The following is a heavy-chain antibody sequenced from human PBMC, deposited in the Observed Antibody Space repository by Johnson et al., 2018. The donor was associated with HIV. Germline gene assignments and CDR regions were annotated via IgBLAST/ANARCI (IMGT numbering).Heavy chain of an antibody. D-gene: IGHD2-2*01. CDR2: ISYDGSNK. V-gene: IGHV3-30-3*01. CDR3: AKDGAMAFDI. Sequence: QVQLVESGGGLVKPGGSLRLSCAASGFTFTFYAMHWVRQAPGKGLEWVAVISYDGSNKYYADSVKGRFTISRDNSKNTLYLQMNSLRAEDTAVYYCAKDGAMAFDIWGQGTLVTVSS. CDR1: GFTFTFYA. J-gene: IGHJ3*02.